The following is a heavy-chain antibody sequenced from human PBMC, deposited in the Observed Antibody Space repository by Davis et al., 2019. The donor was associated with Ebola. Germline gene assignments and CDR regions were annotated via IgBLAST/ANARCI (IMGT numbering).Heavy chain of an antibody. CDR3: ARNMGMVNPYGMDV. D-gene: IGHD4/OR15-4a*01. CDR2: INPHNGNT. CDR1: GYTFTSYG. J-gene: IGHJ6*04. V-gene: IGHV1-18*04. Sequence: ASVKVSCKASGYTFTSYGISWVRQAPGQGLEWMGWINPHNGNTNYAQNVQGRVTMTTDTSTSTAYMELSRLRSDDTAVYYCARNMGMVNPYGMDVWGKGTTVTVSS.